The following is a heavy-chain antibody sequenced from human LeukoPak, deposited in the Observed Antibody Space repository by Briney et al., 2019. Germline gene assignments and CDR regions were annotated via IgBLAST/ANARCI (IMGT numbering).Heavy chain of an antibody. J-gene: IGHJ4*02. CDR2: IRYDGSDK. Sequence: PGGSLRLSCAASGFPFSNYAMHWVRQAPGKGLEWVAFIRYDGSDKYYADSVKGRFIISRDNSRNTLYLQMNSLRAEDTAVYYCAKGPRGVVTAMCFDYWGQGTLVPV. V-gene: IGHV3-30*02. CDR1: GFPFSNYA. D-gene: IGHD2-21*02. CDR3: AKGPRGVVTAMCFDY.